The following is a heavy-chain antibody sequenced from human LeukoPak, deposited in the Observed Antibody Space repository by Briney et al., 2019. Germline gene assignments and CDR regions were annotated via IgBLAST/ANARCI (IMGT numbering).Heavy chain of an antibody. J-gene: IGHJ4*02. CDR3: AGGSYYSDSSGYYPYYFDY. CDR1: GGSFSGYY. Sequence: PSETLSLTCAVYGGSFSGYYWSWIRQPPGKGLEWIGEINHSGSTNYNPSLKSRVTISVDTSKNQFSLKLSSVTAADTAVYYCAGGSYYSDSSGYYPYYFDYWGQGTLVTVSS. D-gene: IGHD3-22*01. CDR2: INHSGST. V-gene: IGHV4-34*01.